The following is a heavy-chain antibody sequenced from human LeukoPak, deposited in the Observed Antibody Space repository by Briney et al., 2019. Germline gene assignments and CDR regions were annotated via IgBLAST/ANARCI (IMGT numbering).Heavy chain of an antibody. V-gene: IGHV3-74*01. J-gene: IGHJ4*02. CDR3: ARGSSSGWQPWGYFDY. CDR2: INTDGSST. D-gene: IGHD6-19*01. Sequence: GGSLRLSCAASGFIFSSYWMHWVRHAPGKGLAWVSRINTDGSSTIYADSVKGRFTISRDNAKNTLYLQMNSLRTEDTAVYYCARGSSSGWQPWGYFDYWGQGTLVTVSS. CDR1: GFIFSSYW.